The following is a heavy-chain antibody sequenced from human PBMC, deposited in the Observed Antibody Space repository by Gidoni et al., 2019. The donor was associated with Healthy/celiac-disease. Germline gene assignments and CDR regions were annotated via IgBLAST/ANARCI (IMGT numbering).Heavy chain of an antibody. D-gene: IGHD6-13*01. J-gene: IGHJ4*02. V-gene: IGHV2-70*04. Sequence: QVTLKESGPALVKPTQTLTLTCTFSGFSLSTSGMRVSWIRQPPGKALEWLARIDWDDDKFYSTSLKTRLTISKDTSKNQVVLTMTNMDPVDTATYYCARMGSIAAGGYFDYWGQGTLVTVSS. CDR3: ARMGSIAAGGYFDY. CDR1: GFSLSTSGMR. CDR2: IDWDDDK.